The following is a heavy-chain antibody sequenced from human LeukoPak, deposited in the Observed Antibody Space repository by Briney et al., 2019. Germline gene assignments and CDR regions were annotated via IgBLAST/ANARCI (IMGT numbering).Heavy chain of an antibody. CDR3: ARDAGSIAAAEYYFDY. J-gene: IGHJ4*02. CDR1: GYTFTGYY. Sequence: ASVKVSCKASGYTFTGYYMHWVRQAPGQGLEWMGWINPNSGGTNYAQKFQGRVTMTRDTSISTAYVELSRLRSDDTAVYYCARDAGSIAAAEYYFDYWGQGTLVTVSS. V-gene: IGHV1-2*02. D-gene: IGHD6-13*01. CDR2: INPNSGGT.